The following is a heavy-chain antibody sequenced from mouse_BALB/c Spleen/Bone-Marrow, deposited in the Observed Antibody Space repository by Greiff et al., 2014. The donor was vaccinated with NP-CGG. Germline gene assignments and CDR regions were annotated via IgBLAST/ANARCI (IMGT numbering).Heavy chain of an antibody. V-gene: IGHV5-6-5*01. D-gene: IGHD2-3*01. CDR3: AREVDGWYYFDY. Sequence: EVKLVESGGGLVKPGGSLKLSCAASGFTFSSYAMSWVRQTPEKRLEWVASISSGGSTYYPDSVKGRFTISRDNAWNILYLQMSSLRSEDTAMYYCAREVDGWYYFDYWGQGTTPTVSS. CDR1: GFTFSSYA. CDR2: ISSGGST. J-gene: IGHJ2*01.